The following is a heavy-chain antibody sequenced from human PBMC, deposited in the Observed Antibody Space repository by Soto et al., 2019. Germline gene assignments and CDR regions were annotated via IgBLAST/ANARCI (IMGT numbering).Heavy chain of an antibody. CDR2: IWYDGTNK. CDR3: ARDPYYYASGSSPGVYNWFDP. Sequence: GGSLRLSCAASGFTFTDYNMNWIRQAPGKGLEWVAIIWYDGTNKEYADSVKGRFTISRDNSKNTFYLEMNSLRAEDTAVYYCARDPYYYASGSSPGVYNWFDPWGQGTLVTVSS. J-gene: IGHJ5*02. D-gene: IGHD3-10*01. V-gene: IGHV3-33*08. CDR1: GFTFTDYN.